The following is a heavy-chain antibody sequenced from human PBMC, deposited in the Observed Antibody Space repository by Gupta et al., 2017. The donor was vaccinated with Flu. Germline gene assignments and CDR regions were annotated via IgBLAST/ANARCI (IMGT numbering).Heavy chain of an antibody. V-gene: IGHV3-23*01. J-gene: IGHJ4*02. Sequence: EVQLLESGGGLVQPGGSLRLSCAASGSTFSSYAMSWVRQAPGKGLEWVSAISGSGGSTYYADSVKGRFTISRDNSKNTLYLQMNSLRAEDTAVYYCAKDLLVVRGVDYWGQGTLVTVSS. CDR2: ISGSGGST. CDR1: GSTFSSYA. D-gene: IGHD3-10*01. CDR3: AKDLLVVRGVDY.